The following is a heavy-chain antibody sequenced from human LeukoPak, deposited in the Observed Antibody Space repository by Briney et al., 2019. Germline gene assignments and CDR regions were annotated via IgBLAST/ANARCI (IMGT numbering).Heavy chain of an antibody. CDR3: AKAGVAAAGTHYFDY. J-gene: IGHJ4*02. V-gene: IGHV3-9*03. CDR1: GFTFDDYA. D-gene: IGHD6-13*01. Sequence: SLRLSCAASGFTFDDYAMHWVRQAPGKGLEWVSGISWNSGSIGYADSVKGRFTISRDNAKNSLYLQMNSLRAEDMALYYCAKAGVAAAGTHYFDYWGQGTLVTVSS. CDR2: ISWNSGSI.